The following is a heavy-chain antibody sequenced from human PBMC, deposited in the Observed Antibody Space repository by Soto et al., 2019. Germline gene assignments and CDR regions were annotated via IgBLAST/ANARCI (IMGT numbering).Heavy chain of an antibody. CDR2: IYYSGGT. V-gene: IGHV4-59*08. CDR1: GGSISSYY. CDR3: ARRYGDYFDF. J-gene: IGHJ4*02. D-gene: IGHD4-17*01. Sequence: QVQLQESGPGLVKPSETLSLTCTVSGGSISSYYWSWIRQPPGKGLEWIGYIYYSGGTNYIPSLTSRVTISVATSKNQFSLKLSSVTAADTAVYYCARRYGDYFDFWGQGTLVTVSS.